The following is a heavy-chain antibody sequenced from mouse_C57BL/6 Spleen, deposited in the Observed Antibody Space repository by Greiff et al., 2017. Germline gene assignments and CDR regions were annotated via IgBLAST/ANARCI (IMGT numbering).Heavy chain of an antibody. CDR2: IYPGSGST. J-gene: IGHJ4*01. Sequence: QVQLQQPGAELVKPGASVKMSCKASGYTFTSYWITWVKQRPGQGLEWIGDIYPGSGSTNYNEKFKSKATLTVDTSSSTAYMQLSSLTSEDSAVYYCAGTTVVARYAMDYWGHGTSVTVSS. V-gene: IGHV1-55*01. D-gene: IGHD1-1*01. CDR1: GYTFTSYW. CDR3: AGTTVVARYAMDY.